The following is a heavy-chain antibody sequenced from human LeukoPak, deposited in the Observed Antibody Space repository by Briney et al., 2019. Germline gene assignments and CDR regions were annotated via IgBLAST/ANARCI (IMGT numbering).Heavy chain of an antibody. D-gene: IGHD2-2*02. CDR2: ISFDGSYK. CDR1: GFTFQTFG. CDR3: AKDRSSMAYHFDF. J-gene: IGHJ4*02. Sequence: GGSLRLSCAVSGFTFQTFGMHWVRQTPGKGLEWVALISFDGSYKYYTDSVKGRFTISRDNSKSTLYLQMDSLRVEDTAVYYCAKDRSSMAYHFDFWGQGTLVTVSS. V-gene: IGHV3-30*18.